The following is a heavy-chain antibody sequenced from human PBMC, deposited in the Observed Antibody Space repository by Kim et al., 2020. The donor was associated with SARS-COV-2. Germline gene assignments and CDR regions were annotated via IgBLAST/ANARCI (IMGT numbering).Heavy chain of an antibody. D-gene: IGHD2-15*01. CDR2: IHYSGNT. Sequence: SETLSLTCTVSGDSISSSNYYWGWIRQPPGKGLEWIGTIHYSGNTYHNPSLKSRVTISIDTSKNQFSLKLSSVTAADTALYYCARDGGGLYYSDYWGQGTLVTVPS. CDR1: GDSISSSNYY. CDR3: ARDGGGLYYSDY. V-gene: IGHV4-39*07. J-gene: IGHJ4*02.